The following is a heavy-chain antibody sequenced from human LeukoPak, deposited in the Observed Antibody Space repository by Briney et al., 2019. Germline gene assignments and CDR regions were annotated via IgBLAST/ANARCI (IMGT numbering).Heavy chain of an antibody. J-gene: IGHJ3*02. Sequence: GGSLRLSCEASGFTFSSNEMNWVRQAPGKGLEWVSYISESGSSKYYADSVKGRFTISRDNAKNSLYLQMNSLRAEDTAVYYCGREAGSDWLDAFDIWGQGTMVTVSS. CDR3: GREAGSDWLDAFDI. CDR2: ISESGSSK. D-gene: IGHD3-9*01. V-gene: IGHV3-48*03. CDR1: GFTFSSNE.